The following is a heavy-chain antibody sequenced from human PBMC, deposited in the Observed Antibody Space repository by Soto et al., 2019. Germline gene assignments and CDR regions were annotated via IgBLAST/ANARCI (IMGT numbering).Heavy chain of an antibody. CDR1: GCTFSSYA. Sequence: QVQLVQSGAEVKKPGSSVKVSCKASGCTFSSYAISWVRQAPGQGLEWMGGIIPIFGTANYAQKLQGRVTITADESTSTAYMELSSLRSEDTAVDYCARGGGFISTSCCSPSENWFDPWGQGTLVTVSS. CDR3: ARGGGFISTSCCSPSENWFDP. J-gene: IGHJ5*02. D-gene: IGHD2-2*01. V-gene: IGHV1-69*12. CDR2: IIPIFGTA.